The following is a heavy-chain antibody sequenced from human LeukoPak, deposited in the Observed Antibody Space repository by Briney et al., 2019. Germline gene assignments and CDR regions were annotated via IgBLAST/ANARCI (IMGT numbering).Heavy chain of an antibody. CDR3: ARDLVGPGWFDP. Sequence: SETLSLTCTVSGGSISRYYWSWIRQPPGKGLEWIGNIYYSGSTNYNPSLKSRVTISEDTSKNQFSLKLSSVTAADTAVYYCARDLVGPGWFDPWGQGTLVTVSS. D-gene: IGHD1-26*01. J-gene: IGHJ5*02. V-gene: IGHV4-59*01. CDR1: GGSISRYY. CDR2: IYYSGST.